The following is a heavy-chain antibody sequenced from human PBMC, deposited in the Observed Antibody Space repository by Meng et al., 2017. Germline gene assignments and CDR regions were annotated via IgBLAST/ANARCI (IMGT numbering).Heavy chain of an antibody. V-gene: IGHV4-61*01. CDR3: ARDVGGDYETLFDY. J-gene: IGHJ4*02. Sequence: VQLQGSGPGLVRPLETMSLTCTVSGGSVGSGNYYWSWIRQPPGKGLEWIGYIVYSGSTTYNPSLKTRVTISVDTSKNQFSLKLTSVTAADTAVYFCARDVGGDYETLFDYWGQGTLVTVSS. CDR2: IVYSGST. D-gene: IGHD4-17*01. CDR1: GGSVGSGNYY.